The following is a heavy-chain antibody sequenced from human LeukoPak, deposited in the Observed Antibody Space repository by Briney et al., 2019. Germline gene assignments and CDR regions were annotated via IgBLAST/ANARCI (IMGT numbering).Heavy chain of an antibody. J-gene: IGHJ4*02. V-gene: IGHV3-74*01. Sequence: GGSLSLSCAASGFTFSSYWMHWVRQAPGKGLVWVSLINTDGSSTSYADSVKGRFTISRDNAKNTLYLQMNRLRAEDTAVYYCAREPTYYYDGWGQGTLVTVSS. CDR1: GFTFSSYW. D-gene: IGHD3-22*01. CDR2: INTDGSST. CDR3: AREPTYYYDG.